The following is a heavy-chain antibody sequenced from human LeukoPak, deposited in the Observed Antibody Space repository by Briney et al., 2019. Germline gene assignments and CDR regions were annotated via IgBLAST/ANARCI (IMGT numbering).Heavy chain of an antibody. D-gene: IGHD5-18*01. J-gene: IGHJ4*02. V-gene: IGHV1-18*01. CDR3: AREPNYVDTATRGLFDY. CDR2: ISAYNGNT. CDR1: GYTFTSYG. Sequence: ASVKVSCKASGYTFTSYGISWVRQAPGQGLEWMGWISAYNGNTNYAQKLQGGVTMTTDTSTSTAYMELRSLRSDDTAVYYCAREPNYVDTATRGLFDYWGQGTLVTVSS.